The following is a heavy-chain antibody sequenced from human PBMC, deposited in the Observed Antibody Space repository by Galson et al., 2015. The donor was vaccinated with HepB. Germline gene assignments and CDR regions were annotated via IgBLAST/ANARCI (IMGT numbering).Heavy chain of an antibody. V-gene: IGHV1-46*01. CDR1: GSTFTSYY. CDR2: INPSGGST. Sequence: SVKVSCKASGSTFTSYYMHWVRQAPGQGLEWMGIINPSGGSTSYAQKFQGRVTMTRDMSTSTVYMELSSLRSEDTAVYYCARETRGWIQLWSDYYYYYGMDVWGQGTTVTVSS. CDR3: ARETRGWIQLWSDYYYYYGMDV. J-gene: IGHJ6*02. D-gene: IGHD5-18*01.